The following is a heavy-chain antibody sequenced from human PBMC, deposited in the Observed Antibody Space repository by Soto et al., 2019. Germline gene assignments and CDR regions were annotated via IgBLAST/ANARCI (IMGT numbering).Heavy chain of an antibody. CDR1: GYTLTELS. J-gene: IGHJ5*02. CDR3: ATDLATLRFLEWLPEFDP. CDR2: FDPEDGET. V-gene: IGHV1-24*01. Sequence: GASVKVSCKVSGYTLTELSMHWVRQAPGKGREWMGGFDPEDGETIYAQKFQGRVTMTEDTSTDTAYMELSSLRSEDTAVYYCATDLATLRFLEWLPEFDPWGQGXLVTVYS. D-gene: IGHD3-3*01.